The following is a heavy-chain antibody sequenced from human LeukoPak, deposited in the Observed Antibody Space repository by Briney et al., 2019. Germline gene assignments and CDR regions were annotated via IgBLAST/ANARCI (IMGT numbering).Heavy chain of an antibody. Sequence: GESLKISCKGSGYSFTSYWIGWVRQMPGKGLEWMGIIDPRDSDTKYSPSFRGQVTISAAKSINTAYLQWSSLQASDTAIYCCARRQYQLNKPPFDYWGQGTLVTVSS. CDR2: IDPRDSDT. D-gene: IGHD2-2*01. CDR1: GYSFTSYW. V-gene: IGHV5-51*01. CDR3: ARRQYQLNKPPFDY. J-gene: IGHJ4*02.